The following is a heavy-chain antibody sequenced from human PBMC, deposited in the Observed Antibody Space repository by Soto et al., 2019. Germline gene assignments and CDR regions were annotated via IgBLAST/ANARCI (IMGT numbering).Heavy chain of an antibody. Sequence: PGESLKISCKGSGYSFTSYWIGWVRQMPGKGLEWMGIIYPGDSDTRYSPSFQGQVTISADKSISTAYLQWSSLKASDTAMYYCARHRMVYYDSSGYYPLYYYGMDVWGQGTTVTVSS. CDR3: ARHRMVYYDSSGYYPLYYYGMDV. CDR2: IYPGDSDT. D-gene: IGHD3-22*01. V-gene: IGHV5-51*01. CDR1: GYSFTSYW. J-gene: IGHJ6*02.